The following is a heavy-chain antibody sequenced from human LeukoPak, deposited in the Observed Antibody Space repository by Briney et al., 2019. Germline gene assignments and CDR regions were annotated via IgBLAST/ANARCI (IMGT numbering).Heavy chain of an antibody. D-gene: IGHD2-8*01. J-gene: IGHJ5*02. Sequence: SETLSLTCTVSGGSISTGSYCWSWIRQPAGKGLEWIGHIYTSGNTNYNPSLKSRVTISVDTSKNQFSLKLSSVTAADTAVYYCARCVSRSPLSIVLMVYARGNWFDPWGQGTLVTVSS. CDR3: ARCVSRSPLSIVLMVYARGNWFDP. CDR1: GGSISTGSYC. V-gene: IGHV4-61*09. CDR2: IYTSGNT.